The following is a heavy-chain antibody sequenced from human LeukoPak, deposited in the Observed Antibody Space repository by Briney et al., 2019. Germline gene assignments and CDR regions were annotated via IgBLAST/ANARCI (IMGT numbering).Heavy chain of an antibody. J-gene: IGHJ5*02. CDR1: GYTFTGYY. Sequence: GASVKVSRKASGYTFTGYYMHWVRQAPGQGLEWMGRINPNSGGPNYAQKFQGRVTMTRDTSINTAYMELSSLRSDDTAIYYCARAYSSVYDNWFDPWGQGTLVTVSS. V-gene: IGHV1-2*06. CDR3: ARAYSSVYDNWFDP. D-gene: IGHD5/OR15-5a*01. CDR2: INPNSGGP.